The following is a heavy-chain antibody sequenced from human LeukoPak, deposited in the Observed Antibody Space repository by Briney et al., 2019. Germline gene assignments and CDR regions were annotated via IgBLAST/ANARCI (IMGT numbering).Heavy chain of an antibody. CDR1: GFTFSSYL. V-gene: IGHV3-7*05. CDR2: IKQDGSEK. CDR3: ARDAGSGYFDY. D-gene: IGHD6-19*01. J-gene: IGHJ4*02. Sequence: GGSLRLSCAASGFTFSSYLMSWVRQAPGKGLEWVANIKQDGSEKYYVDSVKGRFTISRDNAKNSLYLQMNSLRAEDTAVYYCARDAGSGYFDYWGQGTLVTVSS.